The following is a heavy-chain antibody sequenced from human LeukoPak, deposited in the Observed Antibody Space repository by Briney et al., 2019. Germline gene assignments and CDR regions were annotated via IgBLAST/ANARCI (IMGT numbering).Heavy chain of an antibody. CDR2: ISGSGNYM. J-gene: IGHJ5*01. CDR1: GFNFSSYT. CDR3: ARAAPKRGYTFGFDF. V-gene: IGHV3-21*01. D-gene: IGHD5-18*01. Sequence: GGSLRLSCTASGFNFSSYTMNWVRQAPGKGLECVSSISGSGNYMYYAESLKGRFTVSRDNAKKSLYLQMNSLRPDDTAMFFCARAAPKRGYTFGFDFWGQGTLVTVSS.